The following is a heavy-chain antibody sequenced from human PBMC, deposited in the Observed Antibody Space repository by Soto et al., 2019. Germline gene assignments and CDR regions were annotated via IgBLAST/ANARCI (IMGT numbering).Heavy chain of an antibody. CDR1: GYTFTSYG. J-gene: IGHJ5*02. CDR2: ISAYNGNT. Sequence: ASVKVSCKASGYTFTSYGISWVRQAPGQGLEWMGWISAYNGNTNYAQKLQGRVTITADASTSTAYMELSSLRSEDTAVYYCARDLGRGSYDSLNWLDPWGQGTLVTVSS. V-gene: IGHV1-18*01. D-gene: IGHD3-22*01. CDR3: ARDLGRGSYDSLNWLDP.